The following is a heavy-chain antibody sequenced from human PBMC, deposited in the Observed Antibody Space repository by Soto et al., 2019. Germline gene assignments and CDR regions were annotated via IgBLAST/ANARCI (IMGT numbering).Heavy chain of an antibody. J-gene: IGHJ5*02. CDR2: IYHSGST. CDR1: GYSISSGYY. D-gene: IGHD3-3*01. CDR3: ARAEPGITIFGVVIPGWFDP. Sequence: KPSETLSLTCAVSGYSISSGYYWGWIRQPPGKGLEWIGSIYHSGSTYYNPSLKSRVTISVDTSKNQFSLKLSSVTAADTAVYYCARAEPGITIFGVVIPGWFDPWGQGTLVTVSS. V-gene: IGHV4-38-2*01.